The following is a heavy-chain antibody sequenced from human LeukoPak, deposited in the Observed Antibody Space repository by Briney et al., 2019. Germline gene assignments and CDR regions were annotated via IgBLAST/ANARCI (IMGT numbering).Heavy chain of an antibody. D-gene: IGHD5-12*01. Sequence: SETLSLTCTVSGGSISSHYWSWIRQPPGKGLEWIGYIYYSGSTNYNPSLKSRVTISVDTSKNQFSLKLSSVTAADTAVYYYAHTRGYSGPFYYDALDIWGQGTMVTVSS. CDR3: AHTRGYSGPFYYDALDI. V-gene: IGHV4-59*11. J-gene: IGHJ3*02. CDR2: IYYSGST. CDR1: GGSISSHY.